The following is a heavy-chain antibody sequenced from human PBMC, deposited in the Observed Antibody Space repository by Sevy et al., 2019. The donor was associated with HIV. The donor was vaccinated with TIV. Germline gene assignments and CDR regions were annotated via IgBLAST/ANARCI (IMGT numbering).Heavy chain of an antibody. V-gene: IGHV3-23*01. CDR2: ISGSGGSGDKT. J-gene: IGHJ4*02. D-gene: IGHD3-22*01. CDR1: GFTFSNYA. Sequence: GGSLRLSCAASGFTFSNYAMNWVRQAPGKGLEWVSGISGSGGSGDKTYYANSVKGRFTISRDDSKNSLYLQLNSLRAEDTARYCCARKYDSSGYFDYWGQGTLVTVSS. CDR3: ARKYDSSGYFDY.